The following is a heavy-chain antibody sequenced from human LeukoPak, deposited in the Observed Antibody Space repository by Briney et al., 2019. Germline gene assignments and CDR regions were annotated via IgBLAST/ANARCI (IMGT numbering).Heavy chain of an antibody. CDR1: GNTFTSYY. D-gene: IGHD5-18*01. Sequence: ASVKVSCKASGNTFTSYYMHWVRQAPGPGLEWMGIISPSGGSTSYAQKFQGRVTMTRDTSTSTVYMELSSLRSEDTAVYYCASHFVDTAMVINYWGQGTLVTVSS. V-gene: IGHV1-46*01. J-gene: IGHJ4*02. CDR2: ISPSGGST. CDR3: ASHFVDTAMVINY.